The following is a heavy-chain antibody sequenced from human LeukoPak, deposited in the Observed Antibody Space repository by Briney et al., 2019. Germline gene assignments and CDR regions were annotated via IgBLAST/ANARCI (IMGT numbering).Heavy chain of an antibody. D-gene: IGHD5-24*01. Sequence: SQTLSLTCTVSGGSISSGDYYWSWIRQPPGKGLEWIGSIYYSGSTYYNPSLKSRVTLSVDTSKNQFSLKVSSVTAADTAVYYCAILAGYRVPYWGQGSLVIVSS. CDR1: GGSISSGDYY. J-gene: IGHJ4*02. CDR3: AILAGYRVPY. CDR2: IYYSGST. V-gene: IGHV4-30-2*03.